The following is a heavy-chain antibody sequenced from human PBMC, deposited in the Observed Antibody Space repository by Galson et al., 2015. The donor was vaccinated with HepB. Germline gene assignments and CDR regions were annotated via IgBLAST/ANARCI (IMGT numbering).Heavy chain of an antibody. V-gene: IGHV3-21*01. CDR3: VRTHPWDHMDV. D-gene: IGHD1-26*01. CDR2: IHRSSSHI. J-gene: IGHJ6*03. Sequence: SLRLSCAASGFTFRSYDMNWVRQAPGKGLEWVSSIHRSSSHIDYTDSVKGRFTISRDNSKNSLYLQMNSLRAEDTAVYFCVRTHPWDHMDVWGKGTTVTISS. CDR1: GFTFRSYD.